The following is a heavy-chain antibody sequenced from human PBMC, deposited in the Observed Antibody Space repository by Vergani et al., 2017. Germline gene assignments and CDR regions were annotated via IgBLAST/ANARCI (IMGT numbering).Heavy chain of an antibody. CDR2: IYTSGSI. D-gene: IGHD6-6*01. CDR1: GGSISSDSNY. V-gene: IGHV4-61*02. CDR3: ARETQCESSSSLRYYYYYMDV. Sequence: QVQLQESGPGLVKPSQTLSLTCSVSGGSISSDSNYWSWIRQPAGKGLEWIGRIYTSGSIDYNPSLKSRVTMSIDTSKNQFSLKLSSVTAADTAVYYCARETQCESSSSLRYYYYYMDVWGKGTTVTVSS. J-gene: IGHJ6*03.